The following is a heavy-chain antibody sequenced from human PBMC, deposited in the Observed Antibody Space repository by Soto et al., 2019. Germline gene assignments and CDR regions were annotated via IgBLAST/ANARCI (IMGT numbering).Heavy chain of an antibody. D-gene: IGHD1-26*01. CDR3: VRWDSGNPEN. CDR2: TKNKAQRYTT. Sequence: EVQLVESGGGLVQPGGSLGLSCVVSGFTLSDHYIDWVRQAPGKGLEWVGRTKNKAQRYTTEYAASGKGRFTISRDDSENSVYLQMQSLKTEDTAVYYCVRWDSGNPENWGQGTLVTVSS. J-gene: IGHJ4*02. V-gene: IGHV3-72*01. CDR1: GFTLSDHY.